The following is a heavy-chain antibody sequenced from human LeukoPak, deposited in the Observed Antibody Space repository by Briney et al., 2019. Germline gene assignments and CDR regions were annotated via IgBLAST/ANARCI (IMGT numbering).Heavy chain of an antibody. CDR3: ARSEPGYSSSWETYALDI. J-gene: IGHJ3*02. Sequence: SQTLSLTCAISGYSVSSNSAAWNWIRQSPSRGLEWLGSTYYSSKSYNYYALSVKSLITINPDTSKNQSSLQPNSVTPEDTAVYYCARSEPGYSSSWETYALDIWGQGTMVTVSS. CDR2: TYYSSKSYN. V-gene: IGHV6-1*01. D-gene: IGHD6-13*01. CDR1: GYSVSSNSAA.